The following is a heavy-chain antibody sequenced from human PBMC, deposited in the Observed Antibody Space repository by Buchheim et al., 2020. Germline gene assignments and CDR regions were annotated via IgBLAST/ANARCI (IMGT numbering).Heavy chain of an antibody. J-gene: IGHJ4*02. CDR3: ARDVGGRVGDY. CDR2: ISYDGSNK. D-gene: IGHD2-15*01. V-gene: IGHV3-30-3*01. CDR1: GFTFSSYW. Sequence: VQLLESGGGLVQPGGSLRLSCAASGFTFSSYWMHWVRQAPGKGLEWVAVISYDGSNKYYADSVKGRFTISRDNSKNTLYLQMNSLRAEDTAVYYCARDVGGRVGDYWGQGTL.